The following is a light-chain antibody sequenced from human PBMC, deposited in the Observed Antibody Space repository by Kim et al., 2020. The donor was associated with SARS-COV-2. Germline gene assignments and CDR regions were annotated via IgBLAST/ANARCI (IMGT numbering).Light chain of an antibody. V-gene: IGLV1-47*02. J-gene: IGLJ2*01. Sequence: GQRVTISCSGSISNTGSNYVYWYQQITGSAPRLLIYSNNQRPSGVPDRFSGSKSGTSASLAISGLRSEDEADYHCAAWDDSLSGVVFGGGTKLTVL. CDR2: SNN. CDR1: ISNTGSNY. CDR3: AAWDDSLSGVV.